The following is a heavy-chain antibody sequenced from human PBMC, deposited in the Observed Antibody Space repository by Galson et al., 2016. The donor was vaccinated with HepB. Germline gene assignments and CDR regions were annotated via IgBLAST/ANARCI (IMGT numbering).Heavy chain of an antibody. Sequence: SLRLSCAASGFTFDDYAMHWVRHSPGKGLERVAGINWNSGTVFYADSVKGRFTISRDNDRNSIYLQMDNLSVEDTAFYFCARDPYQWLSKYYFDYWGQGALVTVAS. J-gene: IGHJ4*02. CDR3: ARDPYQWLSKYYFDY. CDR2: INWNSGTV. V-gene: IGHV3-9*01. CDR1: GFTFDDYA. D-gene: IGHD6-19*01.